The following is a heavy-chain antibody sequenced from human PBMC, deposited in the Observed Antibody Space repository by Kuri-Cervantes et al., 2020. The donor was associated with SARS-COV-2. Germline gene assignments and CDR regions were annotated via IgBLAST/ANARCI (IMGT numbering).Heavy chain of an antibody. CDR2: IGTGGDT. D-gene: IGHD6-19*01. V-gene: IGHV3-47*02. CDR3: ARGIAVAGMFDY. J-gene: IGHJ4*02. Sequence: GESLKISCAASGFAFSSYVLHWVRRAPGKGPEWVSAIGTGGDTYYADSVMGRFTISRDNSKNTLYLQMNSLRAEDTAVYYCARGIAVAGMFDYWGQGILVTVSS. CDR1: GFAFSSYV.